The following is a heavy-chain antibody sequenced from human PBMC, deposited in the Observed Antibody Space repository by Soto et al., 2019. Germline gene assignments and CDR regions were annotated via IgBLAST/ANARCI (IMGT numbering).Heavy chain of an antibody. D-gene: IGHD2-2*01. Sequence: QVQLQQWGAGLLKPSETLSLTCAVYGGSFSGYYWSWIRQPPGKGLEWIGEINHSGSTNYNPSLKSRVTISVDTSKNQFSLKLSSVTAADTAVYYCARRPKWRLIYCSSTSCNRYWYFDLWGRGTLVTVSS. CDR2: INHSGST. J-gene: IGHJ2*01. CDR1: GGSFSGYY. V-gene: IGHV4-34*01. CDR3: ARRPKWRLIYCSSTSCNRYWYFDL.